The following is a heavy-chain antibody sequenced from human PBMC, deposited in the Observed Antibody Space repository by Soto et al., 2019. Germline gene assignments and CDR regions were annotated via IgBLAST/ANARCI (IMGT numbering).Heavy chain of an antibody. J-gene: IGHJ4*02. Sequence: SVPVSCKASGGTFSSYAVSWVRQAPGQGLEWMGGIIPIFGTANYAQKFQGRVTITADESTSTAYMELSSLRSEDTAVYYCASHCSGGSCYPGYVYFDYWGQGTLVTVSS. V-gene: IGHV1-69*13. D-gene: IGHD2-15*01. CDR1: GGTFSSYA. CDR2: IIPIFGTA. CDR3: ASHCSGGSCYPGYVYFDY.